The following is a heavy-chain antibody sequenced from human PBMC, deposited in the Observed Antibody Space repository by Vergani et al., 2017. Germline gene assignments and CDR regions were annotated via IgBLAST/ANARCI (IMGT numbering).Heavy chain of an antibody. J-gene: IGHJ4*02. CDR2: INPSGGST. D-gene: IGHD1-26*01. Sequence: QVQVVQSGAEVKKPGASVKVSCKASGYSFTTYYMHWMRQAPGQGLEWFGFINPSGGSTSYAQKFQGRVTMTRDTSMSTVYMELSSLRSGDTAVYYCALNRDSGLDYWGQGTLVTVSS. V-gene: IGHV1-46*03. CDR1: GYSFTTYY. CDR3: ALNRDSGLDY.